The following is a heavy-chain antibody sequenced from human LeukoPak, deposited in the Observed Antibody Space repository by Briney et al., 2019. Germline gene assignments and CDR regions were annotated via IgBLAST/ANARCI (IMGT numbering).Heavy chain of an antibody. CDR2: ISGSGDST. J-gene: IGHJ4*02. CDR1: GFTFSSFA. D-gene: IGHD6-19*01. CDR3: AREAGYSSGWYYY. V-gene: IGHV3-23*01. Sequence: GGSLRLSCAASGFTFSSFALSWVRQAPGKGLEWVSSISGSGDSTYYMESVKGRFTISRDNSENTLYLQMNSLRADDTAVYYCAREAGYSSGWYYYWGQGTLVTVSS.